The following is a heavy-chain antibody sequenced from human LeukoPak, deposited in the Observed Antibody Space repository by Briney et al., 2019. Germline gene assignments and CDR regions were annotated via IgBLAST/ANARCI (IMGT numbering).Heavy chain of an antibody. CDR2: IYYSGGT. Sequence: KPSETLSLTCTVSGGSISSSSYYWGWIRQPPGKGLEWIGSIYYSGGTYYNPSLKSRVTISVDTSKNQFSLKLSSVTAADTAVYYCARHTSYYYGSGSRNYYYYYMDVWGKGTTVTVSS. D-gene: IGHD3-10*01. J-gene: IGHJ6*03. V-gene: IGHV4-39*01. CDR1: GGSISSSSYY. CDR3: ARHTSYYYGSGSRNYYYYYMDV.